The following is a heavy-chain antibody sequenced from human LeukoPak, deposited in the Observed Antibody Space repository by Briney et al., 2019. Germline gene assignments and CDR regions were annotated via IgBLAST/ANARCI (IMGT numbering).Heavy chain of an antibody. V-gene: IGHV3-43*01. CDR1: GFTFDDYT. CDR3: AKDHYYGSGNYMDV. Sequence: GGSLRLSCAASGFTFDDYTMHWDRHAPGKGLEWVSLISWDGGSTYYADSVKGRFTISRDNSKNSLYLQMNSLRTEDTALYYCAKDHYYGSGNYMDVWGKGTTVTISS. CDR2: ISWDGGST. J-gene: IGHJ6*03. D-gene: IGHD3-10*01.